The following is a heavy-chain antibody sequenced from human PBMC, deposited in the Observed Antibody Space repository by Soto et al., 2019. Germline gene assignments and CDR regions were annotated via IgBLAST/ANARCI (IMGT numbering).Heavy chain of an antibody. V-gene: IGHV3-30-3*01. D-gene: IGHD3-10*01. Sequence: QVQLVESGGGVVQPGRSLRLSCAASGFTFGSYAMHWVRQAPGKGLEWVAVISYDGGNKYYADSVKGRFTISRDNSKNTLYLQINSLRAEDTAVYYCARPDYGSGSYPDYWGQGTLVTVSS. CDR1: GFTFGSYA. CDR2: ISYDGGNK. J-gene: IGHJ4*02. CDR3: ARPDYGSGSYPDY.